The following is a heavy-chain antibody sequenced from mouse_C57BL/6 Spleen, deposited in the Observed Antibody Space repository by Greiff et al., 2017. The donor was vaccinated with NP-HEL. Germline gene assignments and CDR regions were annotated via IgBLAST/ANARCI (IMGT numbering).Heavy chain of an antibody. V-gene: IGHV7-3*01. D-gene: IGHD4-1*01. CDR1: GFTFTDYY. CDR3: ARYDWERPMDY. CDR2: IRTKANGYTT. Sequence: EVKLMESGGGLVQPGGSLSLSCAASGFTFTDYYMSWVRQPPGKALEWLGFIRTKANGYTTEYSASVKGRFTISRDNSQSILYLQMNALRAEDSATYYCARYDWERPMDYWGQGTSVTVSS. J-gene: IGHJ4*01.